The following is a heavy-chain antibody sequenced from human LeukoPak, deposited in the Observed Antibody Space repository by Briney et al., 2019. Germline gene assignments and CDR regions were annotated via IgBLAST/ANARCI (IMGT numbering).Heavy chain of an antibody. D-gene: IGHD5-12*01. CDR3: AGGGYSGYEALPYYFDY. CDR1: GFTFSSYA. J-gene: IGHJ4*02. Sequence: GGSLRLSCAASGFTFSSYAISWVRQAPGQGLEWMGGIIPIFGTANYAQKFQGRVTITADESTSTAYMELSSLRSEDTAVYYCAGGGYSGYEALPYYFDYWGQGTLVTVSS. CDR2: IIPIFGTA. V-gene: IGHV1-69*01.